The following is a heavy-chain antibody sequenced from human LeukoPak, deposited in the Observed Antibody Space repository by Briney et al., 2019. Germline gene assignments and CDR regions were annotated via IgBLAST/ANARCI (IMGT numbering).Heavy chain of an antibody. V-gene: IGHV1-2*02. CDR3: ARDKTAVVVPAATNWFDP. CDR1: GYTFTGYY. Sequence: ASVKVSCKASGYTFTGYYMHWVRQAPGQGLEWMGWINPNSGGTNYAQKFQGRVTMTRDTSISTAYMELSRLRADYTAVYYCARDKTAVVVPAATNWFDPWGQGTLVTVSS. CDR2: INPNSGGT. J-gene: IGHJ5*02. D-gene: IGHD2-2*01.